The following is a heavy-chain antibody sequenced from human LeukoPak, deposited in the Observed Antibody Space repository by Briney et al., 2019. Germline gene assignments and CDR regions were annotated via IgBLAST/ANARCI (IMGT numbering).Heavy chain of an antibody. J-gene: IGHJ4*02. CDR2: IYHSGST. CDR3: ARVPAIYYDSSGYYFDY. CDR1: GGSISSGGYY. D-gene: IGHD3-22*01. Sequence: TLSLTCTVSGGSISSGGYYWSWIRQPPGKGLEWIGYIYHSGSTYYNPSLKSRVTISVDRSKNQFSLKLSSVTAADTAVYYCARVPAIYYDSSGYYFDYWGQGTLVTVSS. V-gene: IGHV4-30-2*01.